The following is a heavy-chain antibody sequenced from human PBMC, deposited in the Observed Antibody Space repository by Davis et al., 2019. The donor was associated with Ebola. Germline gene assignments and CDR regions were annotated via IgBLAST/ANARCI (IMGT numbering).Heavy chain of an antibody. CDR3: ARKSGIDY. CDR2: ANSDGSTT. V-gene: IGHV3-74*01. CDR1: GFTFITYW. J-gene: IGHJ4*02. D-gene: IGHD6-25*01. Sequence: HTGGSLRPPCAASGFTFITYWMHWVRQAPGKGLEWVSRANSDGSTTGYGDSVKGRFTISRDNARNTLYLQMNSLRAEDTAVYYFARKSGIDYWGQGTLVTVSS.